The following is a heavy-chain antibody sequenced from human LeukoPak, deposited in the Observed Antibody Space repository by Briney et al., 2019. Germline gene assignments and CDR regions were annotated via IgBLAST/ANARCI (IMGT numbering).Heavy chain of an antibody. CDR2: INPSGGST. CDR3: AREEMATITGDYYYYGMDV. D-gene: IGHD5-24*01. Sequence: ASVKVSCKASGYSFTSYYLHWVRQAPGQGLEWMGVINPSGGSTSYAQKFQGRVTMTRDTSTSTVYMELSSLRSEDTAVYYCAREEMATITGDYYYYGMDVWGQGTTVTVSS. J-gene: IGHJ6*02. CDR1: GYSFTSYY. V-gene: IGHV1-46*01.